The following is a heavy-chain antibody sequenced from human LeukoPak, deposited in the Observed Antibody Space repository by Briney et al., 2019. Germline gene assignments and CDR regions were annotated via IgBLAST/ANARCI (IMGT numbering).Heavy chain of an antibody. CDR2: VYTTGST. V-gene: IGHV4-61*02. CDR1: GGSISSGSYY. D-gene: IGHD6-19*01. CDR3: ARQGIAVAGRGTFFDY. J-gene: IGHJ4*02. Sequence: SQTLSLTCTVSGGSISSGSYYWSWIRQPAGKGLEWIGRVYTTGSTYYNPSLKSRVTISVDTSKNQFSLKLSSVTAADTAVYYCARQGIAVAGRGTFFDYWGQGTLVTVSS.